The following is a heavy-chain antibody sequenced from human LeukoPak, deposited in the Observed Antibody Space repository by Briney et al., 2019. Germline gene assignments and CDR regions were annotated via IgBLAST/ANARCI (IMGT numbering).Heavy chain of an antibody. CDR2: ISGSGGST. J-gene: IGHJ4*02. D-gene: IGHD6-6*01. V-gene: IGHV3-23*01. CDR3: AKDLSSSHVSEYFDY. Sequence: GGSLRLSCAASVFTFSSYAMSWVRQAPGTGLEWVSAISGSGGSTYYPDSVKGRFTISRDNSKNTMYLQMNSLRGDDTAVYYCAKDLSSSHVSEYFDYWGQGALVTVSS. CDR1: VFTFSSYA.